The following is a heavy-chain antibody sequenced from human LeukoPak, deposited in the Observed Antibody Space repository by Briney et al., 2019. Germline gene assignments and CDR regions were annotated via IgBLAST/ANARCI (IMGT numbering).Heavy chain of an antibody. CDR2: LYHSGST. V-gene: IGHV4-38-2*02. D-gene: IGHD6-6*01. CDR3: ARDRPTGWFDS. Sequence: SETLSLTCSVSGYSISSGYYWGWIRQPPGKGLEWIGNLYHSGSTYYNPSLKSRVTISVDTSKNQFSLNLSSVTAADTAVYYCARDRPTGWFDSWGQGTLVTVSS. J-gene: IGHJ5*01. CDR1: GYSISSGYY.